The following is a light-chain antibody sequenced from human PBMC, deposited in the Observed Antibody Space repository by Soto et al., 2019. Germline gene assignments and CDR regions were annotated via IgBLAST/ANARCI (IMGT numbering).Light chain of an antibody. CDR3: QQYNSWPLT. CDR1: QTVSNN. CDR2: SSS. Sequence: EIVMTQYPATLSVSPGERATLACRASQTVSNNLAWSQQKPGQAPRLLFYSSSTRATGVPARFSGSRSGTDFTLTISSLQSEDFAVYYCQQYNSWPLTFGGGTKVETK. J-gene: IGKJ4*01. V-gene: IGKV3-15*01.